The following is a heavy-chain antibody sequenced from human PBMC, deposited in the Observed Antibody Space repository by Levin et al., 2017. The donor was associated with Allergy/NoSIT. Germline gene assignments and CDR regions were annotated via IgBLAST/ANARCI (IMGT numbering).Heavy chain of an antibody. CDR3: ASQAWQWLAHAYDY. CDR2: IYYSGSA. D-gene: IGHD6-19*01. V-gene: IGHV4-39*01. Sequence: ASETLSLTCTVSGGSISNGAYYWGWIRQPPGTGLEWIASIYYSGSAYYNPSLKSRVSISVDKSRNQFSLKLSSVTAADTAVYYCASQAWQWLAHAYDYWGHGTQVTVSS. CDR1: GGSISNGAYY. J-gene: IGHJ4*01.